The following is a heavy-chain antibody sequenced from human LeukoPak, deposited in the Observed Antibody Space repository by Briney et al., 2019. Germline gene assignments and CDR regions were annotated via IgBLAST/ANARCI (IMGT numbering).Heavy chain of an antibody. V-gene: IGHV2-5*02. CDR3: ARAYYGSGSYNNWFDP. Sequence: SGPTLVNPTQTLTLTCAFSGFSLTTSGVGVGWIRQPPGKALEWLTLIYWDDDKRYSPSLKRRLTITKDTSKNEVVLTMTNLDPVDTATYYCARAYYGSGSYNNWFDPWGQGTLVTVSS. CDR2: IYWDDDK. J-gene: IGHJ5*02. D-gene: IGHD3-10*01. CDR1: GFSLTTSGVG.